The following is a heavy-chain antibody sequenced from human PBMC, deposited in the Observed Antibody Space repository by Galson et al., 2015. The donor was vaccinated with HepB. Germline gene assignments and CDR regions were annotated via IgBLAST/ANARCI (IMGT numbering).Heavy chain of an antibody. CDR3: ASHLDRDAFDI. CDR2: IIPIFGTA. J-gene: IGHJ3*02. Sequence: SCKASGGTFSSYAISWVRQAPGQGLEWMGGIIPIFGTANYAQKFQGRVTITADESTSTAYMELSSLRSEDTAVYYCASHLDRDAFDIWGQGTMVTVSS. CDR1: GGTFSSYA. V-gene: IGHV1-69*01.